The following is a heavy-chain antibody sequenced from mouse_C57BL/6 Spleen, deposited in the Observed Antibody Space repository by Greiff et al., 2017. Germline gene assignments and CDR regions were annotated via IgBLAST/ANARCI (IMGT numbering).Heavy chain of an antibody. Sequence: EVKLQESGPGLVKPSQSLSLTCSVTGYSITSGYYWNWIRQFPGNKLEWMGYISYDGSNNYNPSLKNRIYITRDTSKNQFFLKLNYVTTEDTATYYCARDGDGRYYYAMDYWGQGTSVTVSS. CDR2: ISYDGSN. V-gene: IGHV3-6*01. J-gene: IGHJ4*01. D-gene: IGHD2-13*01. CDR1: GYSITSGYY. CDR3: ARDGDGRYYYAMDY.